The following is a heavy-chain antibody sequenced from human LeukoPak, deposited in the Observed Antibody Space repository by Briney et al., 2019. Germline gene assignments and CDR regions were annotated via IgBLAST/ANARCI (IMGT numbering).Heavy chain of an antibody. CDR2: IKSRTNGEAR. J-gene: IGHJ4*02. CDR1: GFTFSNAW. V-gene: IGHV3-15*01. CDR3: DPELSRRFPT. Sequence: GGSLRLSCAASGFTFSNAWMNWLRQAPGKGLEWVGLIKSRTNGEARDYAATVKGRSSVSRHDSDNPLYLQMNSLKNEDTAAYYCDPELSRRFPTWGQGTLVTVSS. D-gene: IGHD1-7*01.